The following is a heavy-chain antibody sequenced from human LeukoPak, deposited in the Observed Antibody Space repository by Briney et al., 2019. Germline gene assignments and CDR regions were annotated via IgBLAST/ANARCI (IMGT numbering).Heavy chain of an antibody. CDR2: IYYSGNT. J-gene: IGHJ4*02. Sequence: SETLSLTCTVSGDSISTSNSYWGWIRQPPGKGLEWIGSIYYSGNTYYNASLKSRVTISVDTSKNQFSLKLSSVTAADTAVYYCARLRVATAYYFDYWGQGTLVTVSS. D-gene: IGHD5-12*01. CDR3: ARLRVATAYYFDY. CDR1: GDSISTSNSY. V-gene: IGHV4-39*01.